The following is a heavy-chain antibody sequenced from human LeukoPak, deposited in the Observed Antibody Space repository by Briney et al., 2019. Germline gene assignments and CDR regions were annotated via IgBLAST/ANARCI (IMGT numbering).Heavy chain of an antibody. V-gene: IGHV1-46*01. CDR3: ARVSGSSNHHLYYYYMDV. J-gene: IGHJ6*03. Sequence: GASVTVSCKASGYTFTSYYMHWVRQAPGQGLEWMGIINPSGGSTSYAQKFQGRVTMTRDMSTSTVYMELSSLRSEDTAVYYCARVSGSSNHHLYYYYMDVWGKGTTVTVSS. D-gene: IGHD1-26*01. CDR2: INPSGGST. CDR1: GYTFTSYY.